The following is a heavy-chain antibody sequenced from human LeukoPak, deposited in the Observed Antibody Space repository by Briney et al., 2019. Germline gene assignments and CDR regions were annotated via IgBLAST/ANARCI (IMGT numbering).Heavy chain of an antibody. D-gene: IGHD5-12*01. CDR1: GYSFTNYW. CDR3: ARQRDSGFDFDY. CDR2: IYPSDSDT. J-gene: IGHJ4*02. V-gene: IGHV5-51*01. Sequence: GESLKISCMGSGYSFTNYWIGWVRQVPGSGLEWMGVIYPSDSDTRYSPSFQGQVTISADKSIDTAYLQWSSLKASDTAMYYCARQRDSGFDFDYWGQGTLDTVSS.